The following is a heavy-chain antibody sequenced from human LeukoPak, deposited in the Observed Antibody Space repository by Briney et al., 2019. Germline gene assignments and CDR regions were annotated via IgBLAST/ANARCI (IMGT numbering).Heavy chain of an antibody. CDR3: ARDLYAFDI. CDR1: GYIFTDYY. V-gene: IGHV1-2*02. CDR2: INPNSGGT. Sequence: ASVKVSCKASGYIFTDYYMHWVRQAPGQELGWMGWINPNSGGTNYAQKFQGRVTMTRDTSISTAYMELSRLRSDDTAVYYCARDLYAFDIWGQGTMVTVSS. J-gene: IGHJ3*02.